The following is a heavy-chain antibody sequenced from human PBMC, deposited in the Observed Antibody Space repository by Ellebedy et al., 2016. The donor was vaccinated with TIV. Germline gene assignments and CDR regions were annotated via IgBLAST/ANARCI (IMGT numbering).Heavy chain of an antibody. CDR2: INNDGGIT. Sequence: LSLTCAASGFTFSNYFMQWVRQASGKGPEWVAHINNDGGITLYADSVKGRFTVSRDNAKNTLSLQMDSLRAEDTAVYYCTRDWFGVDYWGQGTLVTVSS. CDR3: TRDWFGVDY. CDR1: GFTFSNYF. J-gene: IGHJ4*02. V-gene: IGHV3-74*01. D-gene: IGHD3-10*01.